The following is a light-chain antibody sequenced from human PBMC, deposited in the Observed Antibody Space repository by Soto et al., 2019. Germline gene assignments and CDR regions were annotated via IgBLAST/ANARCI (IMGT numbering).Light chain of an antibody. V-gene: IGLV2-14*01. CDR2: EVS. CDR1: SSDVGGYNY. J-gene: IGLJ2*01. CDR3: SSYTSISTLVV. Sequence: QYALTQPASVSGSPGQSITISCTGNSSDVGGYNYVSWYQQHPGKAPKLMIYEVSNRPSGVSNRFSGSKSGNTASLTISGLQAEDEADYYCSSYTSISTLVVFGGGTKLTVL.